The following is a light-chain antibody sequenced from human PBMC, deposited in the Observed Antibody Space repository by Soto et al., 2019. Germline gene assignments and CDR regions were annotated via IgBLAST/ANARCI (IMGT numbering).Light chain of an antibody. CDR3: GTWDSSLSAVV. CDR2: DDT. CDR1: SSNIGNNY. V-gene: IGLV1-51*01. J-gene: IGLJ2*01. Sequence: QSVLTQPPSVSAAPGQKVTISCSGSSSNIGNNYVSWYQQLPGTAPKVLIYDDTKRPSGIPDRFSGSKSDTSATLGITGLQTGDEADYYCGTWDSSLSAVVFGGGTKLTVL.